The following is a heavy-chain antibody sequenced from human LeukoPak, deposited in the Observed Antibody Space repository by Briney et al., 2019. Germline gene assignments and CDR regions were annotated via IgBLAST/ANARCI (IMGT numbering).Heavy chain of an antibody. Sequence: GGSLTLSCSASGFTFSSYAMHWVRQAPGKGLEYVSAISSNGGSTYYADSEKGRFTLPRDNSKNTLYLQMSSLGAEDPAGYYCLKESIGYCSGGSCYWGQGTLVTVSS. CDR3: LKESIGYCSGGSCY. J-gene: IGHJ4*02. V-gene: IGHV3-64D*06. CDR1: GFTFSSYA. D-gene: IGHD2-15*01. CDR2: ISSNGGST.